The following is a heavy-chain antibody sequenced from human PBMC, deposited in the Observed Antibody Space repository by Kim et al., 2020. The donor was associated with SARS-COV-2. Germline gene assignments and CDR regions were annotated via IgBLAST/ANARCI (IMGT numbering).Heavy chain of an antibody. CDR3: TGIAAAVPYYYGMDV. D-gene: IGHD6-13*01. Sequence: APVKGRFTISREDSKNTLYLQMNSLKTEDTAVYYCTGIAAAVPYYYGMDVWGQGTTVTVSS. V-gene: IGHV3-15*01. J-gene: IGHJ6*02.